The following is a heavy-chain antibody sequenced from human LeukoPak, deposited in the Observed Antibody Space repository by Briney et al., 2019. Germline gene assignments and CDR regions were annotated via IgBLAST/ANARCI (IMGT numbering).Heavy chain of an antibody. Sequence: GRSLRLSCAASGFGFSRYGMHWVRQAPGKGLEWVAVISYDGSNKYYADSVEGRFTISRDNSKNTLYLQMNSLRAEDTAVYYCAKGPLLGELFSFDYWGQGTLVTVSS. CDR2: ISYDGSNK. V-gene: IGHV3-30*18. D-gene: IGHD3-16*01. J-gene: IGHJ4*02. CDR3: AKGPLLGELFSFDY. CDR1: GFGFSRYG.